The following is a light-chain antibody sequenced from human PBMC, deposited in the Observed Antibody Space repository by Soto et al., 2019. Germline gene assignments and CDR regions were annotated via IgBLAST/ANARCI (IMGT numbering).Light chain of an antibody. V-gene: IGKV1-5*03. CDR3: QQYNSVYT. CDR2: KAS. Sequence: DIQMTQSPSTLSASVGDRVTITCRASQSISSWLAWYQQKPGKAPKLLIYKASSLESGVPSRFSGSGSGTEFTLTISSLQPDEFATYYCQQYNSVYTFGQGTKLEIK. CDR1: QSISSW. J-gene: IGKJ2*01.